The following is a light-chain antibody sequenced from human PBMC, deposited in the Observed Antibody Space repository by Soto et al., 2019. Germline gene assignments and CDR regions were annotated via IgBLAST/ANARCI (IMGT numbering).Light chain of an antibody. CDR1: GGNITNNY. CDR3: QSYDASSQV. CDR2: EDT. V-gene: IGLV6-57*04. Sequence: NFMLTQPHSVSESPGKTVTISCTRSGGNITNNYVQWYQRRPGSAPTTVIYEDTHRPSGVPDRFSGSIDGSSNSASLTISGLRTEDEADHYCQSYDASSQVFGGGTKLTVL. J-gene: IGLJ3*02.